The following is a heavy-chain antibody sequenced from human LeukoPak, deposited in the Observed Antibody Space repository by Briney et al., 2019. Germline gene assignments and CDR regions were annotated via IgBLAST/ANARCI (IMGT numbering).Heavy chain of an antibody. D-gene: IGHD3-10*01. CDR3: ARGGGSGSYSPIKFDY. J-gene: IGHJ4*02. CDR1: GYTFSRYG. CDR2: ISGYNGNT. Sequence: GRSVSVSCKASGYTFSRYGLNWVRPAPGQGLEWMGWISGYNGNTNYAQKFQGRVTMTTDTSTSTAYMELRSLRSDDTAVYYCARGGGSGSYSPIKFDYCGQRAIVADSS. V-gene: IGHV1-18*01.